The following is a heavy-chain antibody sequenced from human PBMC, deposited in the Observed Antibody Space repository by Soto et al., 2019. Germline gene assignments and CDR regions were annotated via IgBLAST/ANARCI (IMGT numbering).Heavy chain of an antibody. V-gene: IGHV4-38-2*02. J-gene: IGHJ4*02. CDR1: GYSISSGYY. CDR2: IYHSGST. CDR3: ARDHGRYYYASREDY. D-gene: IGHD3-22*01. Sequence: PSETLSLTCAVSGYSISSGYYWGWIRQPPGKGLEWIGSIYHSGSTYYNPSLKSRVTISVDTSKNQFSLKLSSVTAADTAVYYCARDHGRYYYASREDYWGQGTLVTVSS.